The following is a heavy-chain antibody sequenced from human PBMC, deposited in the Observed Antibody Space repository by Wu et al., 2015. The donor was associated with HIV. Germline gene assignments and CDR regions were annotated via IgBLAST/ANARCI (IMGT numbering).Heavy chain of an antibody. V-gene: IGHV1-2*02. CDR3: ARDELFRVDDAFDM. CDR1: GYTFTDYF. Sequence: QVQLLQSGAEVKKPGASVKVSCKTSGYTFTDYFMHWVRQAPGQGLEWMGWTNVNTGGTNYAPKFQGRVTMTRDTSIDTAYMELSRLTSDDTAVYYCARDELFRVDDAFDMWGQGTMVIVSS. CDR2: TNVNTGGT. D-gene: IGHD2-15*01. J-gene: IGHJ3*02.